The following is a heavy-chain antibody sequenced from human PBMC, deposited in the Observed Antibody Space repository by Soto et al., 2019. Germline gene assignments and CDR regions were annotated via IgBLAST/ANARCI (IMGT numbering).Heavy chain of an antibody. J-gene: IGHJ6*03. CDR1: GFTFSSFG. CDR3: LSDVDYSNSSGYYYYSMDV. Sequence: GGSLRLSCAASGFTFSSFGMHWVRQAPGKGLEWVAVIWYDGSINYYGDSVKGRFTISRDNSKNTLYLQMNSLRAEDTAVYYFLSDVDYSNSSGYYYYSMDVWGKGTTVTVSS. V-gene: IGHV3-33*01. CDR2: IWYDGSIN. D-gene: IGHD6-6*01.